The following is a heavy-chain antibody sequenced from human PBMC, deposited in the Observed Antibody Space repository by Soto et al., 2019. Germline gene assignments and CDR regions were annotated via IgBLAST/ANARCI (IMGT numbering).Heavy chain of an antibody. Sequence: QVQLVQSGAEVRQPASSVKVSCKTSGGTFSSYAISWVRQAPGQGLEWMGGIVPIVDTSTYAQKFQGRVTITADESTSTGYMELSSLRSDDTAVYYCLRVVAIPGYPDNWGQGTLVIVSS. CDR3: LRVVAIPGYPDN. CDR2: IVPIVDTS. CDR1: GGTFSSYA. D-gene: IGHD5-12*01. J-gene: IGHJ4*02. V-gene: IGHV1-69*12.